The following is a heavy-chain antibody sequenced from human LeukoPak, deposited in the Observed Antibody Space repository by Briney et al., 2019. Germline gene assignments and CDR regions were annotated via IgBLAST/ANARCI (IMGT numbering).Heavy chain of an antibody. CDR1: GFTFSSYE. J-gene: IGHJ4*02. D-gene: IGHD5-24*01. Sequence: HPGGSLRLSCAASGFTFSSYEMNWVRQAPGKGLEWVSYISSSGSTIYYADSVKGRFTISRDNAKNSLYLQMNSLRAEHTAVYYCARGMEMATMEYFDYWGQGTLVTVSS. V-gene: IGHV3-48*03. CDR3: ARGMEMATMEYFDY. CDR2: ISSSGSTI.